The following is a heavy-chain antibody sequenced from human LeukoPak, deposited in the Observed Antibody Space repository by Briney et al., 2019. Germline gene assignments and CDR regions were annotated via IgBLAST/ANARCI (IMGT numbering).Heavy chain of an antibody. CDR1: GYTFTTYN. J-gene: IGHJ4*02. D-gene: IGHD2-2*01. Sequence: ASVKVSCKASGYTFTTYNINWVRQAPGQGLEWMGWITADNGNTNYAQKFQGRVTITRDTSASTAYMELSSLRSEDTAVYYCAKGWSIVVVPAVIGYWGQGTLVTVSS. CDR2: ITADNGNT. V-gene: IGHV1-18*01. CDR3: AKGWSIVVVPAVIGY.